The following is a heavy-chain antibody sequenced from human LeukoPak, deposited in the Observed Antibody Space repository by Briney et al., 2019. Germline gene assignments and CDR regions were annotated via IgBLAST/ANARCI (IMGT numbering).Heavy chain of an antibody. CDR2: IYYRGST. CDR1: GGSISSTSYY. V-gene: IGHV4-39*07. D-gene: IGHD3-22*01. CDR3: ARVGVYDSSRRQFDY. Sequence: SETLSLTCTVSGGSISSTSYYWGWIRQPPGKGLEWIGSIYYRGSTYYNPSLKSRVTISVDTSKNQFSLKLTSVTAADTAVYYCARVGVYDSSRRQFDYWGQGTLVTVSS. J-gene: IGHJ4*02.